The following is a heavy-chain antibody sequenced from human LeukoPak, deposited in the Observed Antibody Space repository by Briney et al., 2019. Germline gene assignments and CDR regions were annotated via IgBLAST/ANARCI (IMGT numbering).Heavy chain of an antibody. D-gene: IGHD4-11*01. CDR1: GGTFSSYA. V-gene: IGHV1-69*06. CDR2: IIPIFGTA. J-gene: IGHJ4*02. CDR3: ARELGDATVTTVDY. Sequence: GASVKVSCKASGGTFSSYAISWVRQAPGQGLEWMGGIIPIFGTANYAQKFQGRVTITADKSTSTAYMELSSLRSEDTAVYYCARELGDATVTTVDYWGQGTRVTVSS.